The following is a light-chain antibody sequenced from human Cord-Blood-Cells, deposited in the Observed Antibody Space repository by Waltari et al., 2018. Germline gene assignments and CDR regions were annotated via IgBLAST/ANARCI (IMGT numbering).Light chain of an antibody. Sequence: QSALTQPASVSGSPGQSITISCTGTSSDVGGYNYVSWYQQHHGKAPKLVMYDVSNRPSGVSNRFSGSKSGNTASLTISGLQAEDEADYYCSSYTSSSTLVFGTGTKVTVL. V-gene: IGLV2-14*01. J-gene: IGLJ1*01. CDR3: SSYTSSSTLV. CDR2: DVS. CDR1: SSDVGGYNY.